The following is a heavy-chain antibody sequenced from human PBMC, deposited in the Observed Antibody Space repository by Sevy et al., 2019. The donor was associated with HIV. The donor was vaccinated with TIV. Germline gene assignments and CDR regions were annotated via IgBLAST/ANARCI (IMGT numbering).Heavy chain of an antibody. CDR1: GFTFSSYG. CDR2: IRYDGSNK. D-gene: IGHD3-3*01. J-gene: IGHJ6*02. V-gene: IGHV3-30*02. CDR3: AKDFLTIFGEAYFSARKYGMDV. Sequence: GGSLRLSCAASGFTFSSYGMHWVRQAPGKGLEWVAFIRYDGSNKYYADSVKGRFTISRDNSKNTLYLQMNSLRAEDTAVYYCAKDFLTIFGEAYFSARKYGMDVWGQGTTVTVSS.